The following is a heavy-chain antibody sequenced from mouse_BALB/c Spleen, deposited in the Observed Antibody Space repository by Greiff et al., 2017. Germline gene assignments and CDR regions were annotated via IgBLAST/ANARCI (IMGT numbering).Heavy chain of an antibody. CDR3: ARGYDGYWIAY. CDR2: ISDGGSYT. Sequence: EVQRVESGGGLVKPGGSLKLSCAASGFTFSDYYMYWVRQTPEKRLEWVATISDGGSYTYYPDSVKGRFTISRDNAKNNLYLQMSSLKSEDTAMYYCARGYDGYWIAYWGQGTLVTVSA. V-gene: IGHV5-4*02. J-gene: IGHJ3*01. D-gene: IGHD2-3*01. CDR1: GFTFSDYY.